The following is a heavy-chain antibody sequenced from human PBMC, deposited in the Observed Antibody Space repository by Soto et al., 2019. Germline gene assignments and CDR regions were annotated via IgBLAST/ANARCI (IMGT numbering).Heavy chain of an antibody. Sequence: EVQLVQSGAEVKKPGESLKISCKGSGYSFTSYWIGWVRQMPGKGLEWMGIIYPGDSDTRYSPSFQGQVTISADKSISTAYLQWSSLKASDTAMYYCARLDIVVVPAANMGRSSDAFDIWGQGTMVTVSS. CDR3: ARLDIVVVPAANMGRSSDAFDI. D-gene: IGHD2-2*03. J-gene: IGHJ3*02. V-gene: IGHV5-51*01. CDR2: IYPGDSDT. CDR1: GYSFTSYW.